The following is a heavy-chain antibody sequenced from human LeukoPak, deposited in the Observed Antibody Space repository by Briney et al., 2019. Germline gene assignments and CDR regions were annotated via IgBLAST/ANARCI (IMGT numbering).Heavy chain of an antibody. J-gene: IGHJ4*02. CDR1: GYTFTSYD. V-gene: IGHV1-8*01. CDR3: ARFNGRGVSNDY. D-gene: IGHD3-10*01. CDR2: MNPNSGNT. Sequence: ASVKVSCKASGYTFTSYDINWVRQATGQGLEWMGWMNPNSGNTGYAQKFQGRVAMTRNTSISTAYMELSSLRSEDTAVYYCARFNGRGVSNDYWGQGTLVTVSA.